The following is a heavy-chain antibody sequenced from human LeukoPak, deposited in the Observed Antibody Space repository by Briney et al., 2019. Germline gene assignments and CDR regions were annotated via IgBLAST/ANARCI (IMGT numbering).Heavy chain of an antibody. V-gene: IGHV3-7*01. CDR1: GFTFSSYW. Sequence: GGSLRLSCVASGFTFSSYWMGWVRQAPGKGLEWVANIKTDGYDKYYVDSLKGRFTISRDNAENSLYLQMDSLRAEDTAVYYCFDNWGQGTLVTVSS. CDR3: FDN. J-gene: IGHJ4*02. CDR2: IKTDGYDK.